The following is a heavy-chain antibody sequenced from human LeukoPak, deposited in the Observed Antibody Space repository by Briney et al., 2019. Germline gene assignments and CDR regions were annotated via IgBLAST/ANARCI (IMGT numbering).Heavy chain of an antibody. D-gene: IGHD5-12*01. V-gene: IGHV3-48*03. CDR1: VFTFSTYE. J-gene: IGHJ4*02. CDR2: ISSRSTTM. CDR3: ARRRYDLDY. Sequence: GGSLRLSCAASVFTFSTYEMNWVRQAPGKGLEWVSYISSRSTTMSYADSVKGRFTISRENAKNSLYLQMNSLRAEDTAVYYCARRRYDLDYWGQGTLVTVSS.